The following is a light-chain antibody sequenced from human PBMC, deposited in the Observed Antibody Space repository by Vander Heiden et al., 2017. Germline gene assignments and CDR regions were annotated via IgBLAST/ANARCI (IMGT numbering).Light chain of an antibody. V-gene: IGKV4-1*01. CDR1: QSDLYSTNNKNY. J-gene: IGKJ1*01. CDR3: QQYYSTSWT. CDR2: WAS. Sequence: DIVMNQSPDSLAVPQGERATLHLQPSQSDLYSTNNKNYLAWFQQKPGQPPKRLIYWASTRESGVPDRFSGSGSGTDFTLTISRLQAEDVAVYYCQQYYSTSWTFGQGTKVEIK.